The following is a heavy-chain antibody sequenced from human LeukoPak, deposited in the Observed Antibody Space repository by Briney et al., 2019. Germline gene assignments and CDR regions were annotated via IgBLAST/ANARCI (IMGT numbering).Heavy chain of an antibody. CDR1: GFTFDDYG. CDR2: INWNGGST. Sequence: GGSLRLSCAASGFTFDDYGMSWVRQAPGKGLEWVSGINWNGGSTGYADSVKGRFTISRDNAKNSLYLQMNSLRAEDTALYYCAREWGYYDSSGYFGYWGQRTLVTVSS. CDR3: AREWGYYDSSGYFGY. V-gene: IGHV3-20*04. J-gene: IGHJ4*02. D-gene: IGHD3-22*01.